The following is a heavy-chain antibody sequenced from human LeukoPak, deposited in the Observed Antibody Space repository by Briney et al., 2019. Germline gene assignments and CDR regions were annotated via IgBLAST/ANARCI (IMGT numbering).Heavy chain of an antibody. CDR3: AKEPREYCSSTSCPNWFDS. CDR1: GFTFNNYA. J-gene: IGHJ5*01. CDR2: ISASGGTT. V-gene: IGHV3-23*01. D-gene: IGHD2-2*01. Sequence: GGSLRLSSAASGFTFNNYAMSWVRQAPGKGLEWVSAISASGGTTYYADSVKGRFTISRDNSENTLFLQMNSLRAEDTAVYYCAKEPREYCSSTSCPNWFDSWGQGTLVTVSS.